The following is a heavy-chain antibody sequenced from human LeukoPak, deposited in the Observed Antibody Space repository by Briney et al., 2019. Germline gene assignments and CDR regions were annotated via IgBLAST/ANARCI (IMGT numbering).Heavy chain of an antibody. Sequence: GGSLRLSCAASGFTFSSYWMSWVRQAPGKGLEWVANIKQDGSEKYYVDSVKGRFTISRDNAKNSPYLQMNSLRAEDTAVYYCARKYYDFWSGYYSGLLDYWGQGTLVTVSS. CDR1: GFTFSSYW. D-gene: IGHD3-3*01. CDR3: ARKYYDFWSGYYSGLLDY. V-gene: IGHV3-7*01. J-gene: IGHJ4*02. CDR2: IKQDGSEK.